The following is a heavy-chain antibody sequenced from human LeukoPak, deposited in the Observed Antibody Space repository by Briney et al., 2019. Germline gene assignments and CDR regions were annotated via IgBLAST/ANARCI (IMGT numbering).Heavy chain of an antibody. V-gene: IGHV3-30*02. CDR2: IRYDGSNK. CDR3: AKDTRGAVAGSFDY. Sequence: GGSLRLSCAASGFTFSSYSMNWVRQAPGKGLEGVAFIRYDGSNKYYADSVKGRFTISRDNSKNTLYLQMKSLRAEDTAVYYCAKDTRGAVAGSFDYWGQGTLVTVSS. J-gene: IGHJ4*02. D-gene: IGHD6-19*01. CDR1: GFTFSSYS.